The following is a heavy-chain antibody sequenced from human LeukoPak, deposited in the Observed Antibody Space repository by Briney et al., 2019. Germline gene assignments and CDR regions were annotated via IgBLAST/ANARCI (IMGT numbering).Heavy chain of an antibody. CDR1: GFTFSSYS. Sequence: GGSLRLSCAASGFTFSSYSMNWVRQAPGKGLEWVSSISSSSYIYYADSVKGRFTISGDNAKNSLYLQMNSLRAEDTAVYYCARDMSTVTYYYYMDVWGKGTTVTVSS. V-gene: IGHV3-21*01. D-gene: IGHD4-17*01. J-gene: IGHJ6*03. CDR2: ISSSSYI. CDR3: ARDMSTVTYYYYMDV.